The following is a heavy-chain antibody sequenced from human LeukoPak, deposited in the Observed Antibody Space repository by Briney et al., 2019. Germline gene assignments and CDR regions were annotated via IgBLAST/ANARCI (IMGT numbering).Heavy chain of an antibody. CDR3: ARARLYYDSSGYYYGSYFDY. D-gene: IGHD3-22*01. CDR2: IKQDGSEK. CDR1: GFTFSSYW. J-gene: IGHJ4*02. V-gene: IGHV3-7*01. Sequence: GGSLRLSCAASGFTFSSYWMSWVRQAPGKGLEWVANIKQDGSEKYYVDSVKGRFTISRDSAKNSLYLQMNSLRAEDTAVYYCARARLYYDSSGYYYGSYFDYWGQGTLVTVSS.